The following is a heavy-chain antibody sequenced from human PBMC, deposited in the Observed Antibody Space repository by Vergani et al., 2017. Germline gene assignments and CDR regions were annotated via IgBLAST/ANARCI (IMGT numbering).Heavy chain of an antibody. CDR1: GFTFSNSA. J-gene: IGHJ3*02. D-gene: IGHD3-22*01. V-gene: IGHV3-23*01. Sequence: EVHLLESGGGLVQSGGSLRLSCAASGFTFSNSAVSWVRQAPGRGLAWVSSISGPGLSTYYADSVKGRFSISRDNSKNTLYLQMNSLRAEDTAVYYCAREPTMIVVVITFGYAFDIWGQGTMVTVSS. CDR3: AREPTMIVVVITFGYAFDI. CDR2: ISGPGLST.